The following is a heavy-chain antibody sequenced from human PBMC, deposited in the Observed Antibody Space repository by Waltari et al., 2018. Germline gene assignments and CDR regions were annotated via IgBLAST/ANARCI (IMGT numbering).Heavy chain of an antibody. CDR1: GGSVSGHTFY. CDR3: AREARAVRYFDYLPGPLDP. CDR2: ISNSGST. Sequence: QMQLQESGPGLVKPSETLSLTCTASGGSVSGHTFYWSWIRQPPGKGLQWIGGISNSGSTNYNPSLKSRVTMSVDKSKNQFSLKLSSVTAADTAVYFCAREARAVRYFDYLPGPLDPWGQGTLVIVSS. V-gene: IGHV4-61*01. J-gene: IGHJ5*02. D-gene: IGHD3-9*01.